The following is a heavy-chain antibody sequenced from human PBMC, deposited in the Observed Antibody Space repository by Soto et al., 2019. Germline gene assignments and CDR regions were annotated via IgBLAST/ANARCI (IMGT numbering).Heavy chain of an antibody. J-gene: IGHJ6*02. Sequence: SETLSLTCAVYGGSFSGYYWSWIRQPPGKGLEWIGEINHSGSTNYNPSLKSRVTISVDTSKNQFSMKLSSVTAADTAVYYCARLSTRFLEWLPIYGMDVWGQGNTVTVSS. CDR2: INHSGST. CDR3: ARLSTRFLEWLPIYGMDV. D-gene: IGHD3-3*01. V-gene: IGHV4-34*01. CDR1: GGSFSGYY.